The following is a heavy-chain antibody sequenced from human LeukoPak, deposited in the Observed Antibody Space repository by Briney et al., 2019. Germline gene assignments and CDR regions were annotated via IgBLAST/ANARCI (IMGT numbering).Heavy chain of an antibody. J-gene: IGHJ5*02. D-gene: IGHD3-10*01. CDR2: IYTSGST. CDR1: GGSISSGSYY. CDR3: ARESMVRGYNWFDP. V-gene: IGHV4-61*02. Sequence: SETLSLTCTVSGGSISSGSYYWSWIRQPAGKGLEWIGRIYTSGSTNYNPSLKSRVTISVDTSKNQFSLKLSSVTAADTAVYYCARESMVRGYNWFDPWGQGTLVTVSS.